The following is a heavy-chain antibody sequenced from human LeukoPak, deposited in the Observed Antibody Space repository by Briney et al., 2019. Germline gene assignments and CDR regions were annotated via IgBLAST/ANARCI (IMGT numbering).Heavy chain of an antibody. CDR2: MNPNSGNT. J-gene: IGHJ6*03. CDR3: ARAPKVSEYYYYYYMDV. D-gene: IGHD2-8*01. CDR1: GYTFTSYD. V-gene: IGHV1-8*02. Sequence: ASVKVSCKASGYTFTSYDINWVRQATGQGLEWMGWMNPNSGNTGYAQKFQGRVTMTRNTSISTAYMELSSLRSEDTAVYYCARAPKVSEYYYYYYMDVWGKGTTVTVSS.